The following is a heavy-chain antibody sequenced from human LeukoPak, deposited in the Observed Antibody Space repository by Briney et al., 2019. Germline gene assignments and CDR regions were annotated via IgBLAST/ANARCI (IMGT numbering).Heavy chain of an antibody. J-gene: IGHJ4*02. Sequence: ASVKVSCKASGYTFTSYGISWVRQAPGQGLEWMGWISAYNGNTNYAQKRQGRVTMTTDTSTSTAYMELRSLRSDDTAVYYCATSLWFGELYTVDYWGQGTLVTVSS. V-gene: IGHV1-18*01. CDR2: ISAYNGNT. D-gene: IGHD3-10*01. CDR1: GYTFTSYG. CDR3: ATSLWFGELYTVDY.